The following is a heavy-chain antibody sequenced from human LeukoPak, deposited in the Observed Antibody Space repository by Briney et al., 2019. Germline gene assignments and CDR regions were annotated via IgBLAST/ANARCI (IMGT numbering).Heavy chain of an antibody. Sequence: ASVKVSCKASGYTFTNYGINWVRQAPGQGLEWMGWISAYNDGNTNYAQRFQGRVTMTTDTSTSTAYMELRSLRSDDTVVYYCAKDARGYCSKGACYSIDYWGQGTLVTVSS. CDR2: ISAYNDGNT. V-gene: IGHV1-18*01. CDR1: GYTFTNYG. D-gene: IGHD2-8*01. CDR3: AKDARGYCSKGACYSIDY. J-gene: IGHJ4*02.